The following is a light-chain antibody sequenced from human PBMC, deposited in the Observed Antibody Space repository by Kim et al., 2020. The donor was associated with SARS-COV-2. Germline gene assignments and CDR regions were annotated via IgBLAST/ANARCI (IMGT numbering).Light chain of an antibody. CDR1: QGISNS. J-gene: IGKJ1*01. CDR2: AAS. CDR3: QKYNAAPWT. V-gene: IGKV1-27*01. Sequence: ASVGDRVNITGRASQGISNSLAWFQQKQGKAPKVLSYAASTLQSGVPSRFSGSGSGTDFTLTISSLQPEDVATYYCQKYNAAPWTFGQGTKVDIK.